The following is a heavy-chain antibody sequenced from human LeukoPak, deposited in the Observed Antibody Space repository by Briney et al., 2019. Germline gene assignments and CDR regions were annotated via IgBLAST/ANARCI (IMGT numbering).Heavy chain of an antibody. CDR2: ISFDGRDK. CDR3: ARDLRKSADYYFDY. J-gene: IGHJ4*02. Sequence: PGGSLRLSCAASGFIFNNNAIHWVRQAPGKGLEWVAVISFDGRDKHHADSVKGRFTISRDNSKNTLYLQMSSLRVEDTAMYYCARDLRKSADYYFDYWSQGTLVTVSS. V-gene: IGHV3-30*04. D-gene: IGHD3/OR15-3a*01. CDR1: GFIFNNNA.